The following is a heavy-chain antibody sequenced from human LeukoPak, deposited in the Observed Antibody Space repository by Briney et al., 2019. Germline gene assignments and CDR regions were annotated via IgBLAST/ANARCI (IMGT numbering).Heavy chain of an antibody. Sequence: GESLKISCKGSGYSFTSYWIGWVRQMPGKGLEWMGIIYPGDSDTRYSPSFQGQVTISTDKSISTAYLQWSSLKASDTAMYYCARGSLGYCSSTSCLGAFDIWGQGTMVTVSS. CDR2: IYPGDSDT. CDR1: GYSFTSYW. D-gene: IGHD2-2*01. V-gene: IGHV5-51*01. CDR3: ARGSLGYCSSTSCLGAFDI. J-gene: IGHJ3*02.